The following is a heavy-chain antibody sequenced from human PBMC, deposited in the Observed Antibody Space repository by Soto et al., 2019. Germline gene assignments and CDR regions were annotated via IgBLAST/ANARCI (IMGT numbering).Heavy chain of an antibody. D-gene: IGHD2-2*01. CDR2: ISSSSSYI. CDR1: GFTFSSYS. J-gene: IGHJ6*02. CDR3: AREAWACRSTSCSGYGMDV. Sequence: EVQLVESGGGLVKPGGSLRLSCAASGFTFSSYSMNWVRQAPGKGLEWVSSISSSSSYIYYADSVKGRFSISRDNAKNSLYLQMNSLRAEDTAVYYCAREAWACRSTSCSGYGMDVWGQGTTVTVSS. V-gene: IGHV3-21*01.